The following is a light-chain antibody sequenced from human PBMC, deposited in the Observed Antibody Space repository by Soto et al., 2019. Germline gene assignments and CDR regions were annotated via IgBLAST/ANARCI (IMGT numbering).Light chain of an antibody. Sequence: DIQMTHSPGARSSSVGDVCTITCRASQAIRNDLAWYQQKPGRAPKRLIYGSSSLQSGVPSRFSGSGSGTEFTLTISSLQPEDFATYYCLQHNVFPRTFGQGTKWIS. J-gene: IGKJ1*01. V-gene: IGKV1-17*01. CDR1: QAIRND. CDR3: LQHNVFPRT. CDR2: GSS.